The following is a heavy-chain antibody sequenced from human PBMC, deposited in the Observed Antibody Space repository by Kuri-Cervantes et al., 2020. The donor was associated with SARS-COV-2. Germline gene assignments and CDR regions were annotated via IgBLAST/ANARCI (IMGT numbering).Heavy chain of an antibody. J-gene: IGHJ4*02. CDR3: ALLPKDSSGWYYFDY. V-gene: IGHV4-59*08. CDR2: IYYSGST. D-gene: IGHD6-19*01. Sequence: SETLSLTCTVSGGSISSYYWSWIRQPPGKGLEWIGYIYYSGSTNYNPSLKSRVTISVDTSKNQFSLKLSSVTAADTAVYYCALLPKDSSGWYYFDYWGQGTLVTVSS. CDR1: GGSISSYY.